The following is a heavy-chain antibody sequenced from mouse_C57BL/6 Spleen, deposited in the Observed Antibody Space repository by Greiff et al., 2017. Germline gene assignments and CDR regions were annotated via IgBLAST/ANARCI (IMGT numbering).Heavy chain of an antibody. Sequence: QVQLQQPGTELVKPGASVKLSCKASGYTFTSYWMHWVTQRPGQGLEWIGNINPSNGGTNYNEKFKSKATLTVDKSSRTDYMQISSLTSEDSAVYYCARCGFITTVVATDDWGQGTTLTVSS. V-gene: IGHV1-53*01. CDR3: ARCGFITTVVATDD. CDR1: GYTFTSYW. D-gene: IGHD1-1*01. J-gene: IGHJ2*01. CDR2: INPSNGGT.